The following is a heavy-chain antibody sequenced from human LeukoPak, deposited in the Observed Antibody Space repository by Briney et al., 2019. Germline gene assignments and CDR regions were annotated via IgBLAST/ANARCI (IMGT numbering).Heavy chain of an antibody. CDR1: GFIFSSYW. Sequence: GGSLRLSCAASGFIFSSYWMTWVRQAPGKGLEWVANIKQTGSENSYVDSVKGRFTISRDNAKNSLYLQINSLRAEDTAVYYCVRDHLWAFDMWGQGTVVTVSS. CDR3: VRDHLWAFDM. D-gene: IGHD2-21*01. V-gene: IGHV3-7*01. J-gene: IGHJ3*02. CDR2: IKQTGSEN.